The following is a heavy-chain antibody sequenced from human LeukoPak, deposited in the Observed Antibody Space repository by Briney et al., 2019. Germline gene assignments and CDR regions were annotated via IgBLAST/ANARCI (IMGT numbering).Heavy chain of an antibody. CDR2: IYYSGST. V-gene: IGHV4-39*01. CDR3: ARHVRTRVFDY. CDR1: GGSISSSSHY. Sequence: SETLSLTCTVSGGSISSSSHYWGWIRPPPGKGLEWIGSIYYSGSTYYNPSLKSRVTISVDTSKNQFSLKLSSVTAADTAVYYCARHVRTRVFDYWGQGTLVTVSS. J-gene: IGHJ4*02. D-gene: IGHD2/OR15-2a*01.